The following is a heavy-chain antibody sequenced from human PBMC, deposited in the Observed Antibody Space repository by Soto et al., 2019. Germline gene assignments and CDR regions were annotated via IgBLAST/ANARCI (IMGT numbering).Heavy chain of an antibody. V-gene: IGHV4-31*03. CDR2: IYYSGST. J-gene: IGHJ4*02. Sequence: SETLSLTCTVSGASISSGGYYWSWIRQHPGKGLEWIGYIYYSGSTYYNPSLKSRVTISVDTSKNQFSLKLSSVTAADTAVYYCAMYYYDSSGYYHDYWGQGTLVTVSS. CDR3: AMYYYDSSGYYHDY. CDR1: GASISSGGYY. D-gene: IGHD3-22*01.